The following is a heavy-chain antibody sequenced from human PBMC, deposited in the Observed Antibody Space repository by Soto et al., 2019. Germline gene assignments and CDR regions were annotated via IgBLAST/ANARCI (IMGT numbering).Heavy chain of an antibody. V-gene: IGHV4-59*08. Sequence: SETLSLTCTVSGGSISSYYWSWIRQPPGKGLEWIGYIYYSGSTNYNPSLKSRVTISVDTSKNQFSLKLSSATAADTAVYYCARHGASRYSSSWYPSNGYYYYMDVWGKGTTVTVSS. J-gene: IGHJ6*03. CDR3: ARHGASRYSSSWYPSNGYYYYMDV. D-gene: IGHD6-13*01. CDR2: IYYSGST. CDR1: GGSISSYY.